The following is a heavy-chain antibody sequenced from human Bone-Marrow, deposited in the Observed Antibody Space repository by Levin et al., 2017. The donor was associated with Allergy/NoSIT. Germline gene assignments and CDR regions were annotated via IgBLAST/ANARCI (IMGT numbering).Heavy chain of an antibody. CDR3: ARRGSGWYGNYFDY. J-gene: IGHJ4*02. CDR2: IYYSGST. Sequence: SCTVSGGSISSYYWSWIRQPPGKGLEWIGYIYYSGSTNYNPSLKSRVTISVDTSKNQFSLKLSSVTAADTAVYYCARRGSGWYGNYFDYWGQGTLVTVSS. CDR1: GGSISSYY. D-gene: IGHD6-19*01. V-gene: IGHV4-59*08.